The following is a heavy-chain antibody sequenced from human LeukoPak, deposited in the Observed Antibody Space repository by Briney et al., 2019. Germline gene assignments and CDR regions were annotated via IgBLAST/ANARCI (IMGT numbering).Heavy chain of an antibody. Sequence: AGGSLRLSCAAPGFTVSSNYMSWVRQAPGKGLEWVSVFYSGGSTYYADSVKGRFTISRDNSKNTLYLQMNSLRAEDTAVYYCASSSIAGAGRDDYWGQGTLVTVSS. J-gene: IGHJ4*02. D-gene: IGHD6-19*01. CDR3: ASSSIAGAGRDDY. CDR2: FYSGGST. V-gene: IGHV3-66*01. CDR1: GFTVSSNY.